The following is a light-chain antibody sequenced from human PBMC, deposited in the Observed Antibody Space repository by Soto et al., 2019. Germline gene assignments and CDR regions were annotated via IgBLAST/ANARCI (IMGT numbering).Light chain of an antibody. CDR1: QDIRFY. CDR2: DAS. J-gene: IGKJ1*01. Sequence: DIQMTQSPSSLSASVGDRVAITCQASQDIRFYLNWYQQKPGKAPKLLIYDASNLETWVPSRFSGSGSGTDFTFTISSLQPEDIATYYCQQYDNLPWTFGQGTKVEIK. CDR3: QQYDNLPWT. V-gene: IGKV1-33*01.